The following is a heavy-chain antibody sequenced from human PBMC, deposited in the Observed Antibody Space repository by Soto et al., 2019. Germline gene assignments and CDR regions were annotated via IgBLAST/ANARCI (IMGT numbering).Heavy chain of an antibody. J-gene: IGHJ2*01. CDR1: GFTFSSYG. CDR2: ISYDGSNK. CDR3: AKVDLEYSSSSWYFDL. D-gene: IGHD6-6*01. Sequence: GGSLRLSCAASGFTFSSYGMHWVRQAPGKGLEWVAVISYDGSNKYYADSVKGRFTISRDNSKNTLYLQMNSLRAEDTAVYYCAKVDLEYSSSSWYFDLWGRGTLVTVSS. V-gene: IGHV3-30*18.